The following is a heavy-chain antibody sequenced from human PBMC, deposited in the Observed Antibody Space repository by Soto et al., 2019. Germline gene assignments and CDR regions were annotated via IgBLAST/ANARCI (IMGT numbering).Heavy chain of an antibody. Sequence: EVQLVESGGGLVQPGRSLRLSCAASGFTFDDYAMHWVRQAPGKGLEWVSGISWNSGSIGYADSVKGRFTISRDNAKNSLYLQMNSLRSEDTALYYWAKDMGYYLSPLGYFDYWGQGTLVTVSS. D-gene: IGHD2-21*01. V-gene: IGHV3-9*01. CDR2: ISWNSGSI. CDR1: GFTFDDYA. J-gene: IGHJ4*02. CDR3: AKDMGYYLSPLGYFDY.